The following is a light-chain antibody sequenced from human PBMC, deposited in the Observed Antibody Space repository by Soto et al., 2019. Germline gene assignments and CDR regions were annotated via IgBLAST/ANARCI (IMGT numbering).Light chain of an antibody. CDR3: QQYNSYSRA. J-gene: IGKJ1*01. CDR1: QSISSW. CDR2: KAS. V-gene: IGKV1-5*03. Sequence: DIQMTQSPSTLSASVGDRVTITCRASQSISSWLAWYQQKPGKAPKLLIYKASSLESGVPSRISGSGSGTEFTLTISSLQPDDFATYYCQQYNSYSRAFGQGTKVEIK.